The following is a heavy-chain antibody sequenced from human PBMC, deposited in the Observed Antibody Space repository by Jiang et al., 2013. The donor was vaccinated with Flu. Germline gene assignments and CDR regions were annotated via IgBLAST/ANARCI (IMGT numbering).Heavy chain of an antibody. CDR1: GWRPSAVVITT. V-gene: IGHV4-30-4*01. CDR2: IYYSGST. CDR3: ARDWAEVTAYGMDV. D-gene: IGHD2-21*02. J-gene: IGHJ6*01. Sequence: TVSGWRPSAVVITTGVGSASPHGKGLEWIGYIYYSGSTYYNPSLKSRVTISVDTSKNQFSLKLSSVTAADTAVYYCARDWAEVTAYGMDVWGPRDHGHRLL.